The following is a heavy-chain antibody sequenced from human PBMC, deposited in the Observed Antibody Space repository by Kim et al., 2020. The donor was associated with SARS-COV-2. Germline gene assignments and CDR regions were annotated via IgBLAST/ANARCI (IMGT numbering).Heavy chain of an antibody. D-gene: IGHD3-10*01. CDR1: GFTFSSYS. V-gene: IGHV3-48*02. J-gene: IGHJ4*02. CDR2: ISSSSSTI. CDR3: ARDVLDRSYYGSGGGHFDY. Sequence: GGSLRLSCAASGFTFSSYSMNWVRQAPGKGLEWVSYISSSSSTIYYADSVKGRFTISRDNAKNSLYLQMNSLRDEDTAVYYCARDVLDRSYYGSGGGHFDYWGQGTLVTVSS.